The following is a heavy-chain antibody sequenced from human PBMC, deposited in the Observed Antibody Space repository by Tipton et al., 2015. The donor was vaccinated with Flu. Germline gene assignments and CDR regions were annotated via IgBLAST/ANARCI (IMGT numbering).Heavy chain of an antibody. CDR1: GFTFSSYD. CDR3: ARGPLPDSNWYNGMDV. CDR2: IGPSGDT. D-gene: IGHD6-13*01. Sequence: SLRLSCEASGFTFSSYDMHWVRQGPGEGLEWVSGIGPSGDTYYPGSVKGRFTIFRENAKNSVYLQMNSLRAGDTAVYYCARGPLPDSNWYNGMDVWGQGTTVTVSS. J-gene: IGHJ6*02. V-gene: IGHV3-13*01.